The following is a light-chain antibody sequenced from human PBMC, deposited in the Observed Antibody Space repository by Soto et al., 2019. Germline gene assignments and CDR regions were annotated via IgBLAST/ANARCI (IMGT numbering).Light chain of an antibody. V-gene: IGKV1-9*01. J-gene: IGKJ3*01. Sequence: DIQLTQSPSILSASVGDRVTITCRASQGISRSLARYQQKPGNAPMLLIYAASILQSGVPSRFSGTGSGTEFTLTISTLQPEDFASYYCQQLDSYPFTFGPGTKVD. CDR3: QQLDSYPFT. CDR2: AAS. CDR1: QGISRS.